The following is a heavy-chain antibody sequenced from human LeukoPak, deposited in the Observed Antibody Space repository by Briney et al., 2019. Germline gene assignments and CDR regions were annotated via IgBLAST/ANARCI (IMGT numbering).Heavy chain of an antibody. CDR3: ASYPDYYDSSGYFDY. V-gene: IGHV4-39*01. CDR2: IYYSGST. Sequence: SETLSLTCTVSGGSISSSSYYWGWIRQPPGKGLEWIGSIYYSGSTYHNPSLKSRVTISVDTSKNQFSLKLSSVTAADTAVYYCASYPDYYDSSGYFDYWGQGTLVTVSS. CDR1: GGSISSSSYY. J-gene: IGHJ4*02. D-gene: IGHD3-22*01.